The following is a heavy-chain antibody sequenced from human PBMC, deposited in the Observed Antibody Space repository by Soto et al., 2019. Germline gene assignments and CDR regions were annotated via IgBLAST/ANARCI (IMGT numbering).Heavy chain of an antibody. CDR3: ARHPLTTGTVDYGMDV. Sequence: LGESLKISCKGSGYSFTSYWISWVRQMPGKGLEWMGRIDPSDSYTNYSPSFQGHVTISADKSISTAYLQWSSLKASDTAMYYCARHPLTTGTVDYGMDVWGQGTTVTVS. CDR2: IDPSDSYT. D-gene: IGHD1-1*01. V-gene: IGHV5-10-1*01. CDR1: GYSFTSYW. J-gene: IGHJ6*02.